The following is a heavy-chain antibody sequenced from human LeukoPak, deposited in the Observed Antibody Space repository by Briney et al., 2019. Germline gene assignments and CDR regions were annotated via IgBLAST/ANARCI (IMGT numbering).Heavy chain of an antibody. D-gene: IGHD3-16*02. V-gene: IGHV6-1*01. J-gene: IGHJ4*02. CDR1: GDSASSNSAA. CDR2: TYYRSKWYN. CDR3: AVSYDYVWGSYRPGPFDY. Sequence: SQTLSLTCAISGDSASSNSAAWNWIRQSPSRGLEWLGRTYYRSKWYNDYAVSVKSRITINPDTSKNQFSLQLNSVTPEDTAVYYCAVSYDYVWGSYRPGPFDYWGQGTLVTVSS.